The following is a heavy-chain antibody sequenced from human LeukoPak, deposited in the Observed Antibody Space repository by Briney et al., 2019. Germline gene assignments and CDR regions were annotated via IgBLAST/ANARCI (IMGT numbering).Heavy chain of an antibody. V-gene: IGHV4-61*03. CDR2: IYYSGST. D-gene: IGHD1-26*01. Sequence: PSETLSLTCTVPGGSISSSTYYWSWIRQPPGKGLEWIGPIYYSGSTNYNPSLKSRATLSVDTSKNHFSLKLTSVTAADTAVYYCARSGSYFDSWGQGTLVTVSS. J-gene: IGHJ4*02. CDR3: ARSGSYFDS. CDR1: GGSISSSTYY.